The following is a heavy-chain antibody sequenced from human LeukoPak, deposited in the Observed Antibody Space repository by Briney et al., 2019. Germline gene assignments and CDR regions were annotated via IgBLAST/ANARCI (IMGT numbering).Heavy chain of an antibody. Sequence: WGSLRLSCAASGFTFSSYAMHWVRQAPGKELEWVAVISYDGSNKYYADSVKGRCTISRDNSKNTLYLQMNSLRAEDTAVYYCAKDYGRVHYYDSSGYYDYWGQGTLVTVSS. V-gene: IGHV3-30*04. CDR1: GFTFSSYA. J-gene: IGHJ4*02. CDR2: ISYDGSNK. D-gene: IGHD3-22*01. CDR3: AKDYGRVHYYDSSGYYDY.